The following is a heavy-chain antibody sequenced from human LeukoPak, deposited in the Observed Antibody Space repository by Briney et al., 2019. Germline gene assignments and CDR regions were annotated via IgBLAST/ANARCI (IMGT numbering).Heavy chain of an antibody. CDR3: AKDIRDYYGSGISPAYYYYGMDV. Sequence: GGSLRLSCAASGFTFSSYAMSWVRQAPGKGLEWVSAISGSGGGAYYADSVKGRFTISRDNSKNTLYLQMNSLRAEDTAVYYCAKDIRDYYGSGISPAYYYYGMDVWGQGTTVTVSS. V-gene: IGHV3-23*01. J-gene: IGHJ6*02. CDR2: ISGSGGGA. D-gene: IGHD3-10*01. CDR1: GFTFSSYA.